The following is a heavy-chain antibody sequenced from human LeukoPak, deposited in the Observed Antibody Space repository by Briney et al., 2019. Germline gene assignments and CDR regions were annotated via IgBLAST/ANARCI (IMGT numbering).Heavy chain of an antibody. CDR3: ASRKLGNDY. CDR1: GGSVSNYW. J-gene: IGHJ4*02. Sequence: SETLSLTCTISGGSVSNYWWSWIRQSPGKGLEWIGYIYHTGSTGYSPSLKSRVTISADTSQNQFSRKLSSVTAADTAVYYCASRKLGNDYWGQGTLVTVSS. V-gene: IGHV4-59*02. CDR2: IYHTGST. D-gene: IGHD7-27*01.